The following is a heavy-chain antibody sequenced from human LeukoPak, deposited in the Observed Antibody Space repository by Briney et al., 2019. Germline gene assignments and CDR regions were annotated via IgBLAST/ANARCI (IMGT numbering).Heavy chain of an antibody. CDR1: GFTFSSYA. CDR2: ISGSGAST. V-gene: IGHV3-23*01. Sequence: GGSLRLSCAASGFTFSSYAMSWVRQAPGKGLEWVSDISGSGASTYYADSVKGRFTISRDNSKNTLYLQMNSLRAEGTAVYYCAKKYNTGLDPWGQGTLVTVSS. CDR3: AKKYNTGLDP. J-gene: IGHJ5*02. D-gene: IGHD1-14*01.